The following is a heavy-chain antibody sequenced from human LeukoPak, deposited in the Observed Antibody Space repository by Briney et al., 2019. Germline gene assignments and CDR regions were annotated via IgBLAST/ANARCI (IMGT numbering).Heavy chain of an antibody. CDR2: IYYSGST. Sequence: SETLSLTCTVSGGSISSYYWSWIRQPPGKGLEWIGYIYYSGSTKYNPSLKSRVTISPDTSKNQLSLKLSSVTAADTAVYYCERDTPYGDSLEDAFDIWGQGTMVTVSS. CDR1: GGSISSYY. D-gene: IGHD4-17*01. V-gene: IGHV4-59*01. CDR3: ERDTPYGDSLEDAFDI. J-gene: IGHJ3*02.